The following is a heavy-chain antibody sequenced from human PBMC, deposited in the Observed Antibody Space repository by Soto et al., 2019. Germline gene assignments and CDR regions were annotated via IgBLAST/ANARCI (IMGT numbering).Heavy chain of an antibody. CDR1: GFTFTSSA. Sequence: SVKVSCKASGFTFTSSAVQWVRQARGQRLEWIGWIVVGSGNTNYAQKFQERVTITRDMSTSTAYMELSSLRSEDTAVYYCARDPAYYYDSSGYPGYFDYWGQGTLVTVSS. V-gene: IGHV1-58*01. J-gene: IGHJ4*02. D-gene: IGHD3-22*01. CDR2: IVVGSGNT. CDR3: ARDPAYYYDSSGYPGYFDY.